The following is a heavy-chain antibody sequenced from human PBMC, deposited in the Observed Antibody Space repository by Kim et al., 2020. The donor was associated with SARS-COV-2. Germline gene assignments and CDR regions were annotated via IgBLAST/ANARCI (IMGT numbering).Heavy chain of an antibody. Sequence: KGRFTLSQDNHKNSLYLQMNSLRAQDTAVYYCARGRDGYNLDYYYGMDVWGQGTTVTVSS. D-gene: IGHD5-12*01. J-gene: IGHJ6*02. CDR3: ARGRDGYNLDYYYGMDV. V-gene: IGHV3-11*06.